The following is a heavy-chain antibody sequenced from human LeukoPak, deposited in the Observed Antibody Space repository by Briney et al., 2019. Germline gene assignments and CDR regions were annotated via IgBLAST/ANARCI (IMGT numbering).Heavy chain of an antibody. CDR3: ARLDIVVVPASSFDH. J-gene: IGHJ4*02. CDR2: INYSGNT. D-gene: IGHD2-2*01. Sequence: SETLSLTRTVSGGSISSSSYYWGWIRQPPGKGLEWIGSINYSGNTYYNPSLKSRVTISVDTSKNQFSLKLNSVTAADTAVYYCARLDIVVVPASSFDHWGQGTLVTVSS. CDR1: GGSISSSSYY. V-gene: IGHV4-39*01.